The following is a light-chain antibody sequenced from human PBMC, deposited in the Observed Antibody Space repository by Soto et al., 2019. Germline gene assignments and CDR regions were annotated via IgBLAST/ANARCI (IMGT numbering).Light chain of an antibody. CDR1: QSVSSSY. V-gene: IGKV3-20*01. Sequence: EVVLTQSPGTLSLSPGERATLSCRASQSVSSSYLAWYQQKPGQAPRPLIYGASSRATGIQDRFSGSGSGTDFTLTISRLEPEDFAVYYCQQYGSSPWTFGQGTKVEIK. J-gene: IGKJ1*01. CDR2: GAS. CDR3: QQYGSSPWT.